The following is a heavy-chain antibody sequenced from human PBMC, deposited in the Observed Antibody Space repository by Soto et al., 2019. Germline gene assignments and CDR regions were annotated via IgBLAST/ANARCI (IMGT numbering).Heavy chain of an antibody. V-gene: IGHV3-23*01. CDR2: ISGSGTIT. CDR1: GFPFSSRA. Sequence: EVQLLESGGGLVQPGGSLRLSCAASGFPFSSRAMSWVRQAPGKGLEWVSAISGSGTITYYADSVKGRFTISRDTSKNTLYLQMNSLRADDTAVYYCAEWARYCSGADCRAWGQGTLVTVFS. J-gene: IGHJ5*02. D-gene: IGHD2-15*01. CDR3: AEWARYCSGADCRA.